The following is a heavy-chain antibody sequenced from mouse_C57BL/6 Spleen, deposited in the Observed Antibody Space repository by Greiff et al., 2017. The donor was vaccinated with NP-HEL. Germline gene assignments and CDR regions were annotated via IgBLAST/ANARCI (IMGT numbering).Heavy chain of an antibody. V-gene: IGHV5-6*01. J-gene: IGHJ4*01. CDR3: SRQIVQGAMDY. Sequence: EVHLVESGGDLVKPGGSLKLSCAASGFTFSSYGMSWVRQTPDKRLEWVATISSGGSYTYYPDSVKGRFNISRDNAKNTLYLQMSSLKSENTARYNCSRQIVQGAMDYWGQGTSVTVSS. CDR1: GFTFSSYG. CDR2: ISSGGSYT.